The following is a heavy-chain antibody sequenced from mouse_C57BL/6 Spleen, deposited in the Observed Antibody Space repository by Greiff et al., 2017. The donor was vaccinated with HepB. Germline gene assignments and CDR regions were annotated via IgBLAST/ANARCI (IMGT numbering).Heavy chain of an antibody. CDR2: ISYDGSN. CDR1: GYSITSGYY. D-gene: IGHD1-1*01. Sequence: EVKLQESGPGLVKPSQSLSLTCSVTGYSITSGYYWNWIRQFPGNKLEWMGYISYDGSNNYNPSLKNRISITRDTSKNQFFLKLNSVTTEDTATYYCARRGTTRYYAMDYWGQGTSVTVSS. CDR3: ARRGTTRYYAMDY. V-gene: IGHV3-6*01. J-gene: IGHJ4*01.